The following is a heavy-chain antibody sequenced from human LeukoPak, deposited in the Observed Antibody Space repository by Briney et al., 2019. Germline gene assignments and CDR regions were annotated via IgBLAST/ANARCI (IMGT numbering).Heavy chain of an antibody. CDR1: GFTFSSYV. CDR3: AVIAAAGRSYAFDI. V-gene: IGHV3-30*04. CDR2: ISYDGTNK. J-gene: IGHJ3*02. Sequence: GGSLRLSCAASGFTFSSYVMHWVRQAPRKGREWVAVISYDGTNKYYPDSVKGRFTISRDNSKNTLYLQMNSVRAEDTAVYYCAVIAAAGRSYAFDIWGQGTMVTVSS. D-gene: IGHD6-13*01.